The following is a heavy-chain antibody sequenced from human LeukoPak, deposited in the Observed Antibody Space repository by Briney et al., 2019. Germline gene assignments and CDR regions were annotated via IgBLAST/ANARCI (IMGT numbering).Heavy chain of an antibody. CDR3: ARGGHYYDSSGRGFDY. V-gene: IGHV4-61*02. CDR2: IYTSGST. D-gene: IGHD3-22*01. CDR1: GGSINIGSYY. Sequence: PSETLSLTCAVSGGSINIGSYYWSWIRQPAGKGLEWIGRIYTSGSTNYNPSLKSRVTMSVDRSKNQFSLELTSVTAADTAVYYCARGGHYYDSSGRGFDYWGLGTLVTVSS. J-gene: IGHJ4*02.